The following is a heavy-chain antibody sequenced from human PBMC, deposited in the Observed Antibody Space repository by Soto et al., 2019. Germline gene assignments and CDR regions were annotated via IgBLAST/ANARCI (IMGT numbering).Heavy chain of an antibody. CDR1: GNSFSSHA. CDR3: ARGGALSTSWFWGDGLDS. Sequence: GPPVKVSCKSSGNSFSSHAITWVRQAPGQGLEWIGGIIPVFGTPTYAQKFQGRVSITADKSTNTSYMELRSLRSEDTAVYYCARGGALSTSWFWGDGLDSWGQGTQVTVSS. V-gene: IGHV1-69*06. CDR2: IIPVFGTP. D-gene: IGHD2-2*01. J-gene: IGHJ4*02.